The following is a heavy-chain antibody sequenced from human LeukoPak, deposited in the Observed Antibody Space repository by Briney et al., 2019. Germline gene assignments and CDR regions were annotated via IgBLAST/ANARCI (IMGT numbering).Heavy chain of an antibody. J-gene: IGHJ4*02. CDR1: GFTFSSYE. V-gene: IGHV3-48*03. Sequence: GGSLGLSCAASGFTFSSYEMNWVRQAPGKGLEWFSYISGSGTTIYYADSVKGRFTISRDNAKNSLYLQMNSLRAEDTAVYYCARRSSWYDFDYWGQGTLVTVSS. CDR3: ARRSSWYDFDY. D-gene: IGHD6-13*01. CDR2: ISGSGTTI.